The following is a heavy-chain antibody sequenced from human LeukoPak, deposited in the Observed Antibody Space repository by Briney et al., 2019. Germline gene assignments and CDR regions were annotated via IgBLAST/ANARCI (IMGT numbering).Heavy chain of an antibody. CDR2: IYTSGST. CDR3: ASDLYGSASPQ. V-gene: IGHV4-4*07. J-gene: IGHJ4*02. D-gene: IGHD3-10*01. Sequence: SETLSLTCTVSGGSISSYYWSWIRQPAGKGLEWIGRIYTSGSTNYNPSLKSRVTISVDKSKNQFSLKLSSVTAADTAVYYCASDLYGSASPQWGQGTLVTVSS. CDR1: GGSISSYY.